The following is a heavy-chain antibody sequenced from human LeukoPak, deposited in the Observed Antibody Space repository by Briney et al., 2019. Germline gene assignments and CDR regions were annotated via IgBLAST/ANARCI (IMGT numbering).Heavy chain of an antibody. D-gene: IGHD5-18*01. CDR2: IYYSKNT. CDR1: GGSISSSSAY. Sequence: SSETLSLTCTVSGGSISSSSAYWGWIRQPPGKGLEWIGSIYYSKNTYYNPSLKSRVTISADTSKNQFSLTLGSVSATDTAVYYCVSPRGFSYGYFDYWGQETLVTVSS. CDR3: VSPRGFSYGYFDY. V-gene: IGHV4-39*01. J-gene: IGHJ4*02.